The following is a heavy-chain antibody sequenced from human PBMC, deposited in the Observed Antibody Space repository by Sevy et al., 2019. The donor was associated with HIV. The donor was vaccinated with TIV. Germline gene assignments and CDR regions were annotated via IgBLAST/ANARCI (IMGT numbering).Heavy chain of an antibody. V-gene: IGHV3-7*01. J-gene: IGHJ6*02. Sequence: GGSLRLSCAASGFTFSTYYMSWVRQAPGKGLEWVANIKKDGSEKYYVDSVKGRFTISRDKAKNSLYLQMNSLRAEDTAVYYWARCYYDSRGYFYYFYGLDVWGQGTTVTVSS. CDR3: ARCYYDSRGYFYYFYGLDV. CDR2: IKKDGSEK. CDR1: GFTFSTYY. D-gene: IGHD3-22*01.